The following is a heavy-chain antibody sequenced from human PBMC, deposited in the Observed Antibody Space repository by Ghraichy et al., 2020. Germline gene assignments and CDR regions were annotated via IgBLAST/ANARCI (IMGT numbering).Heavy chain of an antibody. CDR3: AILQSYGSGSSLYYGMDV. V-gene: IGHV4-61*01. CDR1: GGSVSSGSYY. Sequence: SETLSLTCTVSGGSVSSGSYYWSWIRQPPGKGLEWIGYIYYSGSTNYNPSLKSRVTISVDTSKNQFSLKLSSVTAADTAVYYCAILQSYGSGSSLYYGMDVWGQGTTVTVSS. CDR2: IYYSGST. D-gene: IGHD3-10*01. J-gene: IGHJ6*02.